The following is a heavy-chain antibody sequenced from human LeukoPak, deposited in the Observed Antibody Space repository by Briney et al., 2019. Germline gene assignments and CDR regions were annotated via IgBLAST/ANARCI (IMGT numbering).Heavy chain of an antibody. CDR2: IRSKVNSYAT. Sequence: GGSLRLSCAASGFTFSGSAMHWVRQASGKGLEWVGRIRSKVNSYATAYAASVKGRFTISRDDSMNTAYLQTNSLKTEDTAVYYCSTLDSSPWYGIDYWGQGTLVTVSS. V-gene: IGHV3-73*01. CDR1: GFTFSGSA. CDR3: STLDSSPWYGIDY. J-gene: IGHJ4*02. D-gene: IGHD6-19*01.